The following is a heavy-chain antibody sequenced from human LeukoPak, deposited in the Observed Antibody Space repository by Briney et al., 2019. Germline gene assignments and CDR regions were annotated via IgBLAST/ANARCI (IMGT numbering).Heavy chain of an antibody. CDR2: IIPIFGTA. V-gene: IGHV1-69*13. J-gene: IGHJ6*02. CDR1: GGTFSSYA. CDR3: ARDPYDFFSAAKYGMDV. Sequence: ASVKVSCKASGGTFSSYAISWVRQAPGQGLEWMGGIIPIFGTASYAQKFQGRVTITADESTSTAYMELSSLRSEDTAVYYCARDPYDFFSAAKYGMDVWGQGTTVTVSS. D-gene: IGHD3-3*01.